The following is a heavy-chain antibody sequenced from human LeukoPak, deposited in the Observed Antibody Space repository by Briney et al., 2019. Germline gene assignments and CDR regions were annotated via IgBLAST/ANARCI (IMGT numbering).Heavy chain of an antibody. D-gene: IGHD2-21*02. CDR2: INPNSGGT. J-gene: IGHJ4*02. V-gene: IGHV1-2*02. CDR3: ARSYCGGDCLIDY. Sequence: ASVMVSFKASGYTFTGYYMHWVRQAPGQGLEWMGWINPNSGGTNYAQKFQGRVTMTRDTSISTAYMELSRLRSDDTAVYYCARSYCGGDCLIDYWGQGTLVTVSS. CDR1: GYTFTGYY.